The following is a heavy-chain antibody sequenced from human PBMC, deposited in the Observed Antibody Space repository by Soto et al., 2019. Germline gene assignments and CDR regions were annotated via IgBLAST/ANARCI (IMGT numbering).Heavy chain of an antibody. CDR2: INAEGNT. Sequence: EVQLVESGGGLVQPGGSLRLSCAASGFTFSPYWMHWVRQTPGKGLVWVSRINAEGNTIYADSVKGQFTISRDNAKNMLYLQLTSLRAEDTAVYFCARGSKTAFDPWGQGTLVTVSS. V-gene: IGHV3-74*01. J-gene: IGHJ5*02. CDR3: ARGSKTAFDP. CDR1: GFTFSPYW. D-gene: IGHD2-21*02.